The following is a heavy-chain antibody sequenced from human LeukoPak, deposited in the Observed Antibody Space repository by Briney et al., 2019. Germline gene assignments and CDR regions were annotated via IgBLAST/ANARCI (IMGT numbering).Heavy chain of an antibody. D-gene: IGHD5-24*01. Sequence: GASVKVSCKASGYTFTDYFIHWVRQAPGQGLEWMGWIYPNSGGTNYAQKFQGRVTMTRDTSINTAYMELSSLTSDDTAVYYCARDLPGDGYHSAYDVWGQGTMVTVSS. V-gene: IGHV1-2*02. CDR1: GYTFTDYF. CDR3: ARDLPGDGYHSAYDV. J-gene: IGHJ3*01. CDR2: IYPNSGGT.